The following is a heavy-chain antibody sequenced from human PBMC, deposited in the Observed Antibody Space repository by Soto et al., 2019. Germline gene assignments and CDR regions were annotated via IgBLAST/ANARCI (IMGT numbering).Heavy chain of an antibody. V-gene: IGHV4-59*01. CDR1: GGSISSYY. CDR2: IYYSGST. J-gene: IGHJ4*02. Sequence: SETLSLTCTVSGGSISSYYWSWIRQPPGKGLEWIGYIYYSGSTNYNPSLKSRVTISVXXXKXXXXLKLSSXTAADTAVYYCAVGIYWGQGTLVTVSS. CDR3: AVGIY.